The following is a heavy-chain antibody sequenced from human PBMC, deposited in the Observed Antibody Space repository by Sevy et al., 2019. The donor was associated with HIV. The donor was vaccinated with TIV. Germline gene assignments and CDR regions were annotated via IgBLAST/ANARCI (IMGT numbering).Heavy chain of an antibody. V-gene: IGHV4-34*01. CDR1: GGSFGGYY. CDR2: INHSGST. Sequence: SETLSLTCAVYGGSFGGYYWSWIRQPPGKGLEWIGEINHSGSTNYNPSLKSRVTISVDTSKNQFSLKLSSVTAADTAVYYCARGRMLGMAHFDYWGQGTLVTVSS. J-gene: IGHJ4*02. CDR3: ARGRMLGMAHFDY. D-gene: IGHD2-15*01.